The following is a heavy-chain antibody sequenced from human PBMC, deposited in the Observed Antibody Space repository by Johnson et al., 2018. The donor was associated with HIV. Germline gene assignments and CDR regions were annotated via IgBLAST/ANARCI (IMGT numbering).Heavy chain of an antibody. Sequence: VQLVESGGDLIQPGGSLRLSCAASGFTVSSNYMSWVRQAPGKGLEWVSVIYSGGSTYYADSVKGRFTISRDNSKNTLYLQMNSLKTEDTAVYYCTTQQRADAFDIWGQGTMVTVSS. CDR1: GFTVSSNY. V-gene: IGHV3-53*01. CDR3: TTQQRADAFDI. J-gene: IGHJ3*02. D-gene: IGHD6-13*01. CDR2: IYSGGST.